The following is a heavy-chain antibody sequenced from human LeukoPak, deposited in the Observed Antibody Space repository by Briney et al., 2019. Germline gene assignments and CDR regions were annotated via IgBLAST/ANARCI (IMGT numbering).Heavy chain of an antibody. CDR3: ARETVIASSYDY. CDR2: IYSSGST. J-gene: IGHJ4*02. V-gene: IGHV4-59*01. D-gene: IGHD2-21*01. Sequence: SETLSLTCTVSRGSIRNYYWSWVRQAPGKGLEWIGYIYSSGSTNYNPSLKSRVSISIDTSKNQFFLRLTSVIPAYTDVYYCARETVIASSYDYWGQGILVIVSS. CDR1: RGSIRNYY.